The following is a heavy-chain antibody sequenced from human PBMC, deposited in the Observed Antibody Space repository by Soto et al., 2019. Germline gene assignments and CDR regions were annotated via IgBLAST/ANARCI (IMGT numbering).Heavy chain of an antibody. CDR3: AREGYSSGWATGPHYYYYYGMDV. CDR1: GFTFSSYG. D-gene: IGHD6-19*01. Sequence: QVQLVESGGGVVQPGRSLRLSCAASGFTFSSYGMHWVRQAPGKGLEWVAVIWYDGSNKYYADSVKGRFTISRDNSKNTLYLRMNSLRAEDTAVYYCAREGYSSGWATGPHYYYYYGMDVW. J-gene: IGHJ6*01. CDR2: IWYDGSNK. V-gene: IGHV3-33*01.